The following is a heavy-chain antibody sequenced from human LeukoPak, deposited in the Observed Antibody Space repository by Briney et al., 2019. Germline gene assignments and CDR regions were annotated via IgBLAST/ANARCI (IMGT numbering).Heavy chain of an antibody. CDR2: IYYSGST. CDR3: ARQIAAATLYYFDH. Sequence: SETLSLTCTVSCGSISSSSYYWGWIRQPPGKGLEWIGSIYYSGSTYYNPSLKSRVTISVDTSKNQFSLKLSSVTAADTAVYYCARQIAAATLYYFDHWGQGTLVTVSS. V-gene: IGHV4-39*01. D-gene: IGHD6-13*01. J-gene: IGHJ4*02. CDR1: CGSISSSSYY.